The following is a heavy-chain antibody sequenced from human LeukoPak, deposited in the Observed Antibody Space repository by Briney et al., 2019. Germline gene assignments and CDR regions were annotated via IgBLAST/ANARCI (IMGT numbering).Heavy chain of an antibody. CDR3: ARDRHYDFPRHDAFDI. CDR1: GGTFSSYA. CDR2: IIPIFGTA. D-gene: IGHD3-3*01. V-gene: IGHV1-69*05. Sequence: GASVKVSCKASGGTFSSYAISWVRQAPGQRLEWMGGIIPIFGTANYAQKFQGRVTITTDESTSTAYMELSSLRSEDTAVYYCARDRHYDFPRHDAFDIWGQGTMVTVSS. J-gene: IGHJ3*02.